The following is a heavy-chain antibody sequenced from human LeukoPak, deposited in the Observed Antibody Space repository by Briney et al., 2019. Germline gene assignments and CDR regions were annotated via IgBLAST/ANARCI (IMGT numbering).Heavy chain of an antibody. V-gene: IGHV3-23*01. CDR2: ISGSGGST. Sequence: PGGSLRLSCVVSGFTFNNFAMIWVRQAPGKGLEWVSAISGSGGSTYYADSVKGRFTISRDKSKNTLYLQMNSLRAEDTAIYYCAKEFFDSQQLVPYFDYWGQGTLVTVSS. CDR1: GFTFNNFA. CDR3: AKEFFDSQQLVPYFDY. D-gene: IGHD6-13*01. J-gene: IGHJ4*02.